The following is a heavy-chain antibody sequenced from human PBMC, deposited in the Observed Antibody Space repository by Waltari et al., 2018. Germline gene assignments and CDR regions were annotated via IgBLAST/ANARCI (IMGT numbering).Heavy chain of an antibody. D-gene: IGHD3-16*01. J-gene: IGHJ4*02. CDR2: ISGDSRFI. CDR3: ARDRRGYFDY. Sequence: ELQLVESGGGLVKPGGSLRLSCESSGFTFSGYSMNWVRQAPGKGLEWVSSISGDSRFIYYADSVNGRFTISSDDAKNSLYLQMNSLRVEDTAVYYCARDRRGYFDYWGPGTLVSVSS. V-gene: IGHV3-21*01. CDR1: GFTFSGYS.